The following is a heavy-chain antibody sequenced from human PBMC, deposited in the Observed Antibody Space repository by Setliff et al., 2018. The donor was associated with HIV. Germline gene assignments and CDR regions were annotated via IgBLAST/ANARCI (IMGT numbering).Heavy chain of an antibody. CDR3: ARPHSGRGGGAYFDP. CDR1: GYSISSGSY. CDR2: ILDGRVT. J-gene: IGHJ5*02. D-gene: IGHD6-19*01. Sequence: PSETLSLTCVASGYSISSGSYWGWIRQPPGKGLEWIGNILDGRVTFFNPSLRGRVTISVDASKNQVSLNRRSVTAADSAVYHCARPHSGRGGGAYFDPWGQGILVTVSS. V-gene: IGHV4-38-2*01.